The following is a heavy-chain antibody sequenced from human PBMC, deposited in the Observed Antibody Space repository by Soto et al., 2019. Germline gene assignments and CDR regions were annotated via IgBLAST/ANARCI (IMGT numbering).Heavy chain of an antibody. D-gene: IGHD3-10*01. CDR2: IKSKTDGGTT. CDR3: TSETVRGVATRGVYYYYYGMDV. V-gene: IGHV3-15*01. J-gene: IGHJ6*02. CDR1: GFTFSNAW. Sequence: PGGSLRLSCAASGFTFSNAWMSWVRQAPGKGLEWVGRIKSKTDGGTTDYAAPVKGRFTISRDDSKNTLYLQMNSLTTEDTAVYYCTSETVRGVATRGVYYYYYGMDVWVQGTTVTVSS.